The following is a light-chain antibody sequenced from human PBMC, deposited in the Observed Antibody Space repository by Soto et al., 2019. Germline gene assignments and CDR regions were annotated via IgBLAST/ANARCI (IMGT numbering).Light chain of an antibody. V-gene: IGLV1-44*01. Sequence: QSVLTQPPSASGTPGQRVTISCSGSSSNIGSNTVSWYQQLPSTAPKLLIYSNNQRPSGVPDRFSGSKSGTSASLAISGLKSEDEADYYCAAWDDSLNGLVFGGGTKLTVL. J-gene: IGLJ2*01. CDR2: SNN. CDR3: AAWDDSLNGLV. CDR1: SSNIGSNT.